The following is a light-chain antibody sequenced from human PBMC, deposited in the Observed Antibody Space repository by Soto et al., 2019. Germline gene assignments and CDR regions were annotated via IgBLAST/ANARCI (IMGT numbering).Light chain of an antibody. CDR3: QQSFSIPPLT. V-gene: IGKV1-39*01. Sequence: IQMTQSPSSLSASVGDRGHITCRASLSNRSYLNWYQQKPGKAPVLLISAASSLQSGVPSRFSGSGSGTDFTLTISSLQPEDVATYYCQQSFSIPPLTFGGGTKVEIK. CDR2: AAS. CDR1: LSNRSY. J-gene: IGKJ4*01.